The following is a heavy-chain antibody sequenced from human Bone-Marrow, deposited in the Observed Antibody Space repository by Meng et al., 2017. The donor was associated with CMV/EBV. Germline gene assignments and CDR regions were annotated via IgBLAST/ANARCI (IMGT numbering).Heavy chain of an antibody. CDR3: TTCCWSYAPDY. V-gene: IGHV3-74*01. D-gene: IGHD1-26*01. CDR2: INNDGSTT. J-gene: IGHJ4*02. Sequence: ETLSLTCTASGFNFSNYWMHWVRQAPGKGLVWVSTINNDGSTTTYADSVKGRFTISRDNVKNTVYLQMNSLKTEDTAVYYCTTCCWSYAPDYWGQGTLVTVSS. CDR1: GFNFSNYW.